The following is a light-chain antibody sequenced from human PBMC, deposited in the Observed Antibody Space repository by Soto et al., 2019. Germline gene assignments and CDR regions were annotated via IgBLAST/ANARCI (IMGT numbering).Light chain of an antibody. CDR1: QSVSSY. V-gene: IGKV3-11*01. J-gene: IGKJ2*01. CDR2: DAS. Sequence: EIVLTQSPATLSFSPGERATLSCRASQSVSSYLAWYQQKPGQAPRLLIYDASNRATGIPARFSGSGSGTDFTLTISSLEPEDFAVYYCQQRSNWPPYTFGQGPKLEIK. CDR3: QQRSNWPPYT.